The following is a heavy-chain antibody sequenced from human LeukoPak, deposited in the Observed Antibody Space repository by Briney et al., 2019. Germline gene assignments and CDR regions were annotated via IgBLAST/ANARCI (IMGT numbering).Heavy chain of an antibody. CDR3: ARLDGYCSGGSCYSVSFVDP. D-gene: IGHD2-15*01. V-gene: IGHV4-39*01. CDR2: IFYSGNT. J-gene: IGHJ5*02. Sequence: SETLSLTCTVSGGSISSSSYYWGWIRQPPGKGLEWIGSIFYSGNTYYNPSIKSRVTISVDTSKNQFSLKLSSVTAADTAVYYCARLDGYCSGGSCYSVSFVDPWGQGTLVTVSS. CDR1: GGSISSSSYY.